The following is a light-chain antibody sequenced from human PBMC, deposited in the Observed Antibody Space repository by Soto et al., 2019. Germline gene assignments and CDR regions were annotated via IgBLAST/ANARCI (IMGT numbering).Light chain of an antibody. CDR2: AAS. V-gene: IGKV1-17*01. CDR3: QQLYIFPLT. J-gene: IGKJ5*01. Sequence: DIQITQSPSSLSASVGDRVTITCRASQGIRNDLGWFQQKAGKAPKRLIFAASSLHSGVPSRFSGTASGTEFTLTIASLQPEDFATYYCQQLYIFPLTFGQGTRLEIK. CDR1: QGIRND.